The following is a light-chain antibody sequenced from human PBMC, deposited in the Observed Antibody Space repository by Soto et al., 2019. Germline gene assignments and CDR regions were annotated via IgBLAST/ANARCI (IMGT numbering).Light chain of an antibody. CDR3: QQCNNWPPIT. CDR1: QSVGKY. Sequence: EIVLTQSPATLSLSPGERATLSCRASQSVGKYLAWYQQKPGQAPRLLIYDVSSRAPGIPARFSGSGSGTDFTLTISSLEPEEFAVYYCQQCNNWPPITFGQGTRLEIK. J-gene: IGKJ5*01. V-gene: IGKV3-11*01. CDR2: DVS.